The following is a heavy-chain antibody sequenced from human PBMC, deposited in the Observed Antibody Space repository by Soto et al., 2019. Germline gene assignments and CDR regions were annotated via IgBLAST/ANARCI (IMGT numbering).Heavy chain of an antibody. Sequence: QVQLVQSGAEVKKPGASVKVSCKASGYTFTSNGITWVRQAPGQGLEWMGWISAYNGNTKYAQKVQGRVTVAADISTSTAYMELRSLRSDDTAIYYCARDQIRGGVGSYNYWGQGTLLTVSS. V-gene: IGHV1-18*04. CDR1: GYTFTSNG. J-gene: IGHJ4*02. CDR3: ARDQIRGGVGSYNY. D-gene: IGHD1-26*01. CDR2: ISAYNGNT.